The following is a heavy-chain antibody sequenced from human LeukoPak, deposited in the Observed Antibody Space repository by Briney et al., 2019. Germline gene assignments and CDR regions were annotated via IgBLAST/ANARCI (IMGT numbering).Heavy chain of an antibody. D-gene: IGHD1-1*01. J-gene: IGHJ4*02. CDR1: GFTFSRYS. V-gene: IGHV3-7*01. CDR2: MDPTGSQK. Sequence: GGSLRLSCAASGFTFSRYSMNWVRQAPGKGLEWVANMDPTGSQKRYVDSVRGRFTISKDNPGASLYLDMHSLRAEDTAIYYCAIWTSGNYWGQGTLVTVSS. CDR3: AIWTSGNY.